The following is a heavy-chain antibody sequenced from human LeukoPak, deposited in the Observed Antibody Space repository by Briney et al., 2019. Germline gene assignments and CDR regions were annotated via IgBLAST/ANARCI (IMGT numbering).Heavy chain of an antibody. D-gene: IGHD4-17*01. CDR2: IIPILGIA. J-gene: IGHJ6*02. CDR1: GYTFTSYG. Sequence: ASVKVSCKASGYTFTSYGISWVRQAPGQGLEWMGRIIPILGIANYAQKFQGRVTITADKSTSTAYMELSSLRSEDTAVYYCARIGALYGMDVWGQGTTVTVSS. V-gene: IGHV1-69*04. CDR3: ARIGALYGMDV.